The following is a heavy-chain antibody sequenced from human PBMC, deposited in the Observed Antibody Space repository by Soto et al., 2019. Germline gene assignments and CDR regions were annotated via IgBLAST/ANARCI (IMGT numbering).Heavy chain of an antibody. J-gene: IGHJ5*02. Sequence: GGSLRLSCAPSGFTISSYDMNLVRQAPGKGLEYVSSITTSGSYIYYGDSVRGRFTISRDNAKTSLLLQMDSLRAEDTALYYSLRAGTAPMQRNNWFDHWGQGTLETVSS. CDR1: GFTISSYD. CDR2: ITTSGSYI. V-gene: IGHV3-21*01. CDR3: LRAGTAPMQRNNWFDH. D-gene: IGHD1-1*01.